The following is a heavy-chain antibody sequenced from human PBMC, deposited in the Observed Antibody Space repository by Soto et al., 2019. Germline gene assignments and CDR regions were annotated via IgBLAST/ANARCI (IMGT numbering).Heavy chain of an antibody. V-gene: IGHV3-66*01. CDR3: ARGRDFYAPFDC. CDR1: GFTFSAYD. Sequence: HPGGSLRLSCAASGFTFSAYDMHWVRQAPGKGPEWVSGIQNGGSTIYADSVKGRFIISRDDSMNTLSLQMNSLRAEDTAVYYCARGRDFYAPFDCWGQGTQVTVSS. J-gene: IGHJ4*02. D-gene: IGHD3-10*01. CDR2: IQNGGST.